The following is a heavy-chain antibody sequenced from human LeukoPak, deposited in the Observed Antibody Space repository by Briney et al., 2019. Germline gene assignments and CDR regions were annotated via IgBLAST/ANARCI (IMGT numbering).Heavy chain of an antibody. CDR1: GGSISSYY. Sequence: SETLSLTCTVSGGSISSYYWSWIRQPAEKGLEWIGRIYTSGSTNYNPSLKSRVTMSVDTSKNQFSLKLSSVTAADTAVYYCARDDKYCSSTSCYFWFDPRGQGTLVTVSS. J-gene: IGHJ5*02. CDR3: ARDDKYCSSTSCYFWFDP. CDR2: IYTSGST. V-gene: IGHV4-4*07. D-gene: IGHD2-2*01.